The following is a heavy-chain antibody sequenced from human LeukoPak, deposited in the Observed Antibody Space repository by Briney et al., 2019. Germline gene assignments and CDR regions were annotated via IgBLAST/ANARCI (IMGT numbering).Heavy chain of an antibody. CDR1: GFTFSSYW. CDR3: ARPLGEYSSSAYYMDV. J-gene: IGHJ6*03. Sequence: GGSLRLSCAASGFTFSSYWMSWVRQAPGKGLEWVANIKQDGSEKYYLDSAKGRFTISRDNSKNTLYLQMNSLRAEDTAVYYCARPLGEYSSSAYYMDVWGKGTTVTVSS. D-gene: IGHD6-6*01. CDR2: IKQDGSEK. V-gene: IGHV3-7*01.